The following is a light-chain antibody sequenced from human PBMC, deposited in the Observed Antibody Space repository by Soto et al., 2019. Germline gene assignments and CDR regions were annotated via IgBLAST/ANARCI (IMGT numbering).Light chain of an antibody. CDR2: GAS. CDR3: QLYESSPT. J-gene: IGKJ1*01. V-gene: IGKV3-20*01. CDR1: QSVASGY. Sequence: ETVLTQSPGTLSLSAGERATLSCRASQSVASGYLVWYQQKPGQTPTVLIYGASTRAAGIPDGFSGSGSGTDFTLTISRLEPEDFAVYYCQLYESSPTFGQGTKVDIK.